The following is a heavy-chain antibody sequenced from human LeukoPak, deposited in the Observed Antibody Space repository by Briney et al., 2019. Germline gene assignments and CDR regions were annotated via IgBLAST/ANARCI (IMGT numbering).Heavy chain of an antibody. CDR1: GFTFSNVE. CDR3: ARAAQRFYYYGLGSEGVDV. D-gene: IGHD3-10*01. Sequence: GGSLRLSCAASGFTFSNVEMGCGRQGPRKGVEWGWYISSSGRTIYYADSVKGRFTISRDNAKNSLSLKMNSLSAEDTAVYYCARAAQRFYYYGLGSEGVDVWGQGTMVTVSS. V-gene: IGHV3-48*03. J-gene: IGHJ6*02. CDR2: ISSSGRTI.